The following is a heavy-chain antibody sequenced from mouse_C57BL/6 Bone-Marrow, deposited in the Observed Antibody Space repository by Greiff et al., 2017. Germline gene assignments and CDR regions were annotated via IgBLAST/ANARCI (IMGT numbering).Heavy chain of an antibody. V-gene: IGHV1-81*01. CDR3: ASSRYAMDY. J-gene: IGHJ4*01. Sequence: VKLVESGAELARPGASVKLSCKASGYTFTSYGISWVKQRTGQGLEWIGEIYPRSGNTYYNEKFKGKATLTADKSSSTAYMELRSLTSEDSAVDFCASSRYAMDYWGQGTSVTVSS. CDR1: GYTFTSYG. CDR2: IYPRSGNT. D-gene: IGHD6-1*01.